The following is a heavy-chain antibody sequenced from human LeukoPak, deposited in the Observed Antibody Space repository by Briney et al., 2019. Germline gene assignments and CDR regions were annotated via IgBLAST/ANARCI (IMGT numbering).Heavy chain of an antibody. CDR3: AREVGYFPYYYYMDV. V-gene: IGHV4-59*01. D-gene: IGHD2-15*01. CDR2: IYYSGST. Sequence: SETLSLTCTVSGGSISSYYWSWIRQPPGKGLEWIGYIYYSGSTNYNPSLKSRVTISVDTSKNQFSLKLNSVTAADTAVYYCAREVGYFPYYYYMDVWGKGTTVTVSS. J-gene: IGHJ6*03. CDR1: GGSISSYY.